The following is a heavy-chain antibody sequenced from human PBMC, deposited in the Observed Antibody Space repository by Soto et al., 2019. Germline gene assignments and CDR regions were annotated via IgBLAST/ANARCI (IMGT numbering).Heavy chain of an antibody. J-gene: IGHJ4*02. V-gene: IGHV4-59*08. CDR2: IYYSGST. Sequence: QVQLQESGPGLVKPSETLSLTCTVSGGSISSYYWSWIRQPPGKGLEWIGYIYYSGSTNYNPSLKNRVTISVDTSKNQFYLKLSSVTAADSAVYSCARCYGSCFDYWVQGPLGTVSS. D-gene: IGHD2-2*01. CDR1: GGSISSYY. CDR3: ARCYGSCFDY.